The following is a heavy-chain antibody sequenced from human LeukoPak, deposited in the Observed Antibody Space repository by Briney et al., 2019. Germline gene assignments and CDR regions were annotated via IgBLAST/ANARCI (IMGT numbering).Heavy chain of an antibody. V-gene: IGHV1-46*01. CDR1: GYTFTSYY. Sequence: ASVTVSFKASGYTFTSYYMHWVRQAPGQGLEWMGIINPSGGSTSYAQKFQGRVTMTRDMSTSTVYMELSSLRSEDTAVYYCARDTGVSSGYPLGIDYWGQGTLVTVSS. CDR3: ARDTGVSSGYPLGIDY. J-gene: IGHJ4*02. D-gene: IGHD3-22*01. CDR2: INPSGGST.